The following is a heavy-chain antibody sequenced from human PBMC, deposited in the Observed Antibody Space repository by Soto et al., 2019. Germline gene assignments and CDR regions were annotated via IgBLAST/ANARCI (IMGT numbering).Heavy chain of an antibody. J-gene: IGHJ6*03. V-gene: IGHV3-21*01. CDR2: ISSSSSYI. Sequence: EVQLVESGGGLVKPGGSLRLSRAASGFTFSSYSMNWVRQAPGKGLEWVSSISSSSSYIYYADSVKGRFTISRDNAKNSLYLQMNSLRAEDTAVYYCARDGDHYMDVWGKGTTVTVSS. CDR3: ARDGDHYMDV. CDR1: GFTFSSYS.